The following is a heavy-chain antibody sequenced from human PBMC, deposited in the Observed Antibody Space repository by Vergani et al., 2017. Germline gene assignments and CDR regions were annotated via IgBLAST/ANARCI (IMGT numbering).Heavy chain of an antibody. CDR3: ARNYYDSSGYYSSAFDI. V-gene: IGHV3-74*02. D-gene: IGHD3-22*01. CDR1: GFTFSSYW. J-gene: IGHJ3*02. CDR2: INSDGSST. Sequence: EVQLLESGGGLVQPGGSLRLSCAASGFTFSSYWMHWVRQAPGKGLVWVSRINSDGSSTSYADSVKGRFTISRDNAKNTLYLQMNSLRAEDTAVYYCARNYYDSSGYYSSAFDIWGQGTMVTVSS.